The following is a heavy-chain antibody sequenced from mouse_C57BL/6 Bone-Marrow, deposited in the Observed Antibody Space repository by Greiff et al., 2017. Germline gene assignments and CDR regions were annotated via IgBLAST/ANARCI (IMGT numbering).Heavy chain of an antibody. CDR3: ARNWPPYSRAMDY. D-gene: IGHD2-10*01. J-gene: IGHJ4*01. CDR2: INPNNGGT. CDR1: GYTFTDYN. V-gene: IGHV1-18*01. Sequence: VQLQQSGPELVKPGASVKIPCKASGYTFTDYNMDWVKQSHGKSLEWIGDINPNNGGTIYNQKFKGKATLTVDKSSSTAYMELRSLTSEDTAVYYCARNWPPYSRAMDYWGQGTSVTVSS.